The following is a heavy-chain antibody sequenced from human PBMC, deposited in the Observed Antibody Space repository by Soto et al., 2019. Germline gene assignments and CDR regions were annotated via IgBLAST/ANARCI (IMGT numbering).Heavy chain of an antibody. CDR1: GGAIGSHY. CDR3: ARGQRFSDWFDP. CDR2: IYSSGST. V-gene: IGHV4-4*07. J-gene: IGHJ5*02. D-gene: IGHD3-3*01. Sequence: SETLSLTCTISGGAIGSHYWTWIRQPAGKGLEWIGRIYSSGSTQYNPSLQSRVTMSLDTSKNQFSLRLGSVTAADTAVYYCARGQRFSDWFDPWGQGTLVTAPQ.